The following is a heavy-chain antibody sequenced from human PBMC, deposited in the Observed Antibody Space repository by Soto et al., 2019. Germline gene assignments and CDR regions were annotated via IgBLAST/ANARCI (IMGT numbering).Heavy chain of an antibody. CDR2: IYYSGST. CDR1: GGSISSYY. CDR3: ARAVAAGEKWFDP. Sequence: QVQLQESGPGLVKPSETLSLTCTVSGGSISSYYWSWIRQPPGKGLEWIGYIYYSGSTNYNPSLKSRAPIAVDTSKNQFSRKLSSVTAADTAVYYCARAVAAGEKWFDPWGQGTLVTVSS. D-gene: IGHD6-13*01. V-gene: IGHV4-59*01. J-gene: IGHJ5*02.